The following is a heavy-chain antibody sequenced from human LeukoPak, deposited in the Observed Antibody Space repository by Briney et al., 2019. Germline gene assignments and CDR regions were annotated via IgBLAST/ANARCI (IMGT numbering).Heavy chain of an antibody. CDR3: ARDGSMFD. D-gene: IGHD3-10*02. CDR2: ISSGSSTI. CDR1: GFTFSSYS. J-gene: IGHJ4*02. Sequence: GGSLRLSCAASGFTFSSYSMSWVRQAPGKGLEWVSYISSGSSTINYADSVRGRFTISRDNAKNSLNLQMNSLRAEDTAVYYCARDGSMFDWGQGTLVTVSS. V-gene: IGHV3-48*04.